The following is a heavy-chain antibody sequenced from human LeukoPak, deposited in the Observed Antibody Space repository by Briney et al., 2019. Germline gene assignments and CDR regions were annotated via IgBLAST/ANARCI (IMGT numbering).Heavy chain of an antibody. CDR3: ARGSSNIAARNNWFDP. V-gene: IGHV3-21*01. Sequence: PGGSLRLSCAASGFTFSRNSMNWVRQAPGKGLEWVSSINTSSSYINYADSAKGRFTISRDNAKNSLYLQMNSLRAEDTAVYYCARGSSNIAARNNWFDPWGQGTLVTVSS. J-gene: IGHJ5*02. CDR2: INTSSSYI. D-gene: IGHD6-6*01. CDR1: GFTFSRNS.